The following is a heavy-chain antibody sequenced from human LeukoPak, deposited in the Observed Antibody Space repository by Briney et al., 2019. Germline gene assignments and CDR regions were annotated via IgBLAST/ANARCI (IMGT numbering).Heavy chain of an antibody. CDR1: GGTFSSYA. CDR3: RVFLYSYGSVFDY. V-gene: IGHV1-69*06. D-gene: IGHD5-18*01. J-gene: IGHJ4*02. CDR2: IIPIFGTA. Sequence: ASVKVSCKASGGTFSSYAISWVRQAPGQGLEWMGGIIPIFGTANYAQKFQGRVTITADKSTSTAYMELRSLRSDDTAVYYCRVFLYSYGSVFDYWGQGTLVTVSS.